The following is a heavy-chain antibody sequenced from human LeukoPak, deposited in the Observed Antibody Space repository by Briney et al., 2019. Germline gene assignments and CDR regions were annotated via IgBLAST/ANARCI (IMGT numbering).Heavy chain of an antibody. V-gene: IGHV1-69*01. CDR3: AGTTYYYDSSGYYQIFDY. D-gene: IGHD3-22*01. CDR1: GGTFSSYA. J-gene: IGHJ4*02. CDR2: IIPIFGTA. Sequence: SVKVSCKASGGTFSSYAISWVRQAPGQGLEWMGGIIPIFGTANYAQKFQGRVTITADESTSTAYMEQSSLRSEDTAVYYCAGTTYYYDSSGYYQIFDYWGRGTLVTVSS.